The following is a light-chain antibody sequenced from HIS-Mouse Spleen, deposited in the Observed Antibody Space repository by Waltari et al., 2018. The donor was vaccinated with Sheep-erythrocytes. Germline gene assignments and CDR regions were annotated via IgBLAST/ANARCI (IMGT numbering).Light chain of an antibody. CDR2: EVS. V-gene: IGLV2-8*01. Sequence: QSALTQPPSASGSPRQSVTISCTGTSSDVGGYNYVSWYQQHPGKAPKLMIYEVSKRPSGVPDRFSGSKSGNTASLTVSGLQAEDEADYYCCAYAGSYNHVFATGTKVTVL. CDR3: CAYAGSYNHV. CDR1: SSDVGGYNY. J-gene: IGLJ1*01.